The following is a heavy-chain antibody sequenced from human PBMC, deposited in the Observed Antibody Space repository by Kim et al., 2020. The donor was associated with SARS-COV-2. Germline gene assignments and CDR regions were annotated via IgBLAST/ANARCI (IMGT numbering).Heavy chain of an antibody. J-gene: IGHJ4*02. CDR3: ARDRLLLWFGELFIDY. CDR2: ISYDGSNK. V-gene: IGHV3-30*04. D-gene: IGHD3-10*01. Sequence: GGSLRLSCAASGFTFSSYAMHWVRQAPGKGLEWVAVISYDGSNKYYADSVKGRFTISRDNSKNTLYLQMNSLRAEDTAVYYCARDRLLLWFGELFIDYWGQGTLVTVSS. CDR1: GFTFSSYA.